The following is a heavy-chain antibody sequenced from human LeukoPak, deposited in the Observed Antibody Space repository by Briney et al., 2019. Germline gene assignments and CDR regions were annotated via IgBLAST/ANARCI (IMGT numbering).Heavy chain of an antibody. CDR1: GYSFSSYW. Sequence: PGGALKISFKGSGYSFSSYWIGWVRPMSGKGVEGVGVIYRGESETKYSPSFEGQVPISVDKFITTAYLQWSSLKASDTGIYYCVRHPTDHCSGGICYSGPGDNWGQGTLVTVSS. V-gene: IGHV5-51*01. CDR2: IYRGESET. J-gene: IGHJ4*01. CDR3: VRHPTDHCSGGICYSGPGDN. D-gene: IGHD2-15*01.